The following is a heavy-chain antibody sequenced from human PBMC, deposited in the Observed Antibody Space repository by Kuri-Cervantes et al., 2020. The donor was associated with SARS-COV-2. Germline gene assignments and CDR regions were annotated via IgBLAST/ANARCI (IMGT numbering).Heavy chain of an antibody. Sequence: GESLKISCTASGFDFKIYAMSWVRQAPGKGLEWVSSIYGSGERTYYADSVKGRFTVSRDNLRNTLYLEMSSLRAEDTALYFCAKDGYNWGDYSDYWGQGTLVTVSS. D-gene: IGHD1-1*01. J-gene: IGHJ4*02. CDR2: IYGSGERT. CDR3: AKDGYNWGDYSDY. CDR1: GFDFKIYA. V-gene: IGHV3-23*01.